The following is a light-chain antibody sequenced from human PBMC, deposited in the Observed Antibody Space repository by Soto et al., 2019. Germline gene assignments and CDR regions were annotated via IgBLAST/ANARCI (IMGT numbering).Light chain of an antibody. CDR1: QTISSW. V-gene: IGKV1-5*01. Sequence: DIQLTQSPSSLSASVGNRVTMTCRASQTISSWLAWYQQKPGKAPKLLIYDASSLESGVPSRFSGSGSGTEFTLTISSLQPDDFATYYCQQYDSYPWTFGQGTRLEI. CDR3: QQYDSYPWT. CDR2: DAS. J-gene: IGKJ5*01.